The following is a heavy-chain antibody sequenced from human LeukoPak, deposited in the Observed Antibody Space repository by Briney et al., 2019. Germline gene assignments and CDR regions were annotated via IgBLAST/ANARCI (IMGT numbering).Heavy chain of an antibody. J-gene: IGHJ4*02. Sequence: GESLKISCAASGFTFSSYWMHWVRQAPGKGLVWVSRINSDGSSTYYADSVKGRFTISRDNSKNTLYLQMNSLRAEDTAVYYCAKDPPAGYCTNGVCHDYWGQGTLVTVSS. V-gene: IGHV3-74*01. D-gene: IGHD2-8*01. CDR1: GFTFSSYW. CDR3: AKDPPAGYCTNGVCHDY. CDR2: INSDGSST.